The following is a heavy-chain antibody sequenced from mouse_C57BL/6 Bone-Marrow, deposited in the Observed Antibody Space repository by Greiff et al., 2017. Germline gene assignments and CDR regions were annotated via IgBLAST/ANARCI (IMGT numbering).Heavy chain of an antibody. J-gene: IGHJ4*01. CDR3: ERGDGYYYWYAIDY. V-gene: IGHV1-9*01. D-gene: IGHD2-3*01. Sequence: VQLQQPGAELMKPGASVKLSCKATGYTFTGYWIEWVKQRPGHGLEWIGEILPGSGCTNYNEKFKGKATLTADKSSNTAYMQLSSLTTEDSAFYYCERGDGYYYWYAIDYWGQGTSVTVSA. CDR1: GYTFTGYW. CDR2: ILPGSGCT.